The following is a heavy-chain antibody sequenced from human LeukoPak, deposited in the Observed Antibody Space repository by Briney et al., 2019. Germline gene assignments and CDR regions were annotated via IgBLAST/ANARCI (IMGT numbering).Heavy chain of an antibody. Sequence: PGGSLRLSCAASGFTFSSYAMSWVRQAPGKGLEWVSAISGSGGSTYYADSVKGRFTISRDNSKNTLYLQMNSLRAEDTAVYYCAKTPLGGRSSYDDYWGQGTLVTVSS. CDR3: AKTPLGGRSSYDDY. V-gene: IGHV3-23*01. J-gene: IGHJ4*02. CDR1: GFTFSSYA. CDR2: ISGSGGST. D-gene: IGHD6-13*01.